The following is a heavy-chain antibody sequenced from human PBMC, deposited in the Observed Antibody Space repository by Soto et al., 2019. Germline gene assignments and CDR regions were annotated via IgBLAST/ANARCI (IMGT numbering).Heavy chain of an antibody. CDR1: GFTFNTYA. D-gene: IGHD2-15*01. J-gene: IGHJ4*02. V-gene: IGHV3-23*01. CDR2: ISVSGDSA. CDR3: ATRHLSYCSGGTCTPFDF. Sequence: GGSLRLSCAASGFTFNTYAMNWVRQAPGKGLEWVSTISVSGDSAYFADSVRGRFTISRDNSKNTVYLQMNSLRADDTAMYYCATRHLSYCSGGTCTPFDFWGQGTLVTVSS.